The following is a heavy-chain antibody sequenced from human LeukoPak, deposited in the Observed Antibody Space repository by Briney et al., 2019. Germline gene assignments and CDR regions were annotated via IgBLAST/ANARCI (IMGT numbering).Heavy chain of an antibody. V-gene: IGHV3-7*01. CDR2: IKQDGSEK. Sequence: GGSLGLSCAASGFTFSSYWMSWVRQAPGKGLEWVANIKQDGSEKYYVDSVKGRFTISRDNAKNSLYLQMNSLRAEDTAVYYCARERSSSSSFFDYWGQGTLVTVSS. J-gene: IGHJ4*02. CDR3: ARERSSSSSFFDY. D-gene: IGHD6-6*01. CDR1: GFTFSSYW.